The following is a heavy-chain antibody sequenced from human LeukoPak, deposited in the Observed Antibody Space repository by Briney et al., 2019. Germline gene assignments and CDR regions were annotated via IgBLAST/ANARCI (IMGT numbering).Heavy chain of an antibody. CDR3: ARHPDGLGREAYFDP. CDR2: IYHNGDT. J-gene: IGHJ5*02. D-gene: IGHD6-19*01. Sequence: PLETLSLTCAVSGDSISSANCWGWIRQPPGKGLEWIESIYHNGDTNYNPSLKSRVTISIDTSKNHFSLKLSSVTAADTAMYHCARHPDGLGREAYFDPLGQGTLVTVSS. CDR1: GDSISSANC. V-gene: IGHV4-38-2*01.